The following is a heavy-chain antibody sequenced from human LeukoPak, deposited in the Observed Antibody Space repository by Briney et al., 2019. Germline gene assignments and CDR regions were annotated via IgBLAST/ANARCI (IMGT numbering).Heavy chain of an antibody. CDR3: AKRGVAAGRQYYIDY. CDR1: GFTFNSYA. V-gene: IGHV3-23*01. CDR2: VRTSGDNT. D-gene: IGHD6-13*01. Sequence: HPGGSLRLSCAASGFTFNSYAMSWVRQAPGKGLEWVSTVRTSGDNTYYADSVKGRFTISRDNSKNTLYLQVNSLRAEDTAVYYCAKRGVAAGRQYYIDYWGQGTLVTVSS. J-gene: IGHJ4*02.